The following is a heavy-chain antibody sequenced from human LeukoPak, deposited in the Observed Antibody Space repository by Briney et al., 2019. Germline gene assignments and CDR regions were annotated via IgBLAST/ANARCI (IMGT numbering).Heavy chain of an antibody. Sequence: SETLSLTCTVSGGSITSSSYYWGWIRQPPGKGLEWIGSIYYSGSTYYNPSLKSRVTISVDTSKNQFSLKLSSVTAADTAVYYCAREVIAAAGSVFDIWGQGTMVTVSS. CDR3: AREVIAAAGSVFDI. V-gene: IGHV4-39*02. J-gene: IGHJ3*02. CDR1: GGSITSSSYY. D-gene: IGHD6-13*01. CDR2: IYYSGST.